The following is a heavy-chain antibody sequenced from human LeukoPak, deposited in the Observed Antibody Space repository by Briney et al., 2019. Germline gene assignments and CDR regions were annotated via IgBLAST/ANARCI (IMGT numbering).Heavy chain of an antibody. Sequence: PSETLSLTCAVSGGSISSSNWWSWVRQPPGKGLEWIGEIYHSGSTNYNPSLKSRVTISVDKSKNQFSLKLSSVTAADTAVYYCARRNSSSWYWYFDLWGRGTLVTVSS. J-gene: IGHJ2*01. CDR2: IYHSGST. V-gene: IGHV4-4*02. D-gene: IGHD6-13*01. CDR3: ARRNSSSWYWYFDL. CDR1: GGSISSSNW.